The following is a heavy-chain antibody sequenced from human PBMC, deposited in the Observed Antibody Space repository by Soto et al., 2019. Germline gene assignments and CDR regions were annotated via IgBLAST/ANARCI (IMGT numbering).Heavy chain of an antibody. V-gene: IGHV4-59*08. J-gene: IGHJ3*02. CDR3: ARQNGWYDAFDI. CDR1: GVSISSYY. Sequence: SETLSLTCPVSGVSISSYYWSWIRQPPGKGLEWIGYIYYSGSTNYNPSLKSRVTISVDTSKNQFSLKLSSVTAADTAVYYCARQNGWYDAFDIWGQGTMVTVSS. CDR2: IYYSGST. D-gene: IGHD6-19*01.